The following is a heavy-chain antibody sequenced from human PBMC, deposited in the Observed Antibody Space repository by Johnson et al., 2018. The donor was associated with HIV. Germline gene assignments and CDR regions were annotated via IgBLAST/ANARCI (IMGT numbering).Heavy chain of an antibody. CDR1: GFTFSSYD. CDR3: ARGSIAAAGWGAFDI. Sequence: VQLVESGGGLVQPGGSLRLSCAASGFTFSSYDMHWVRQTTGKSLEWVSGIGTTGDTYYPGSVKGRFTISRENAKKSLYLQMNSLRAGDTAVYYCARGSIAAAGWGAFDIWGQVTVVTVSS. V-gene: IGHV3-13*01. D-gene: IGHD6-13*01. CDR2: IGTTGDT. J-gene: IGHJ3*02.